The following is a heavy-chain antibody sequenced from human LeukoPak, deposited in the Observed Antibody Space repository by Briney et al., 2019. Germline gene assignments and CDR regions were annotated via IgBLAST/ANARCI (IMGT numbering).Heavy chain of an antibody. J-gene: IGHJ4*02. CDR1: GGSISSDY. CDR3: ARGANWGSPDY. D-gene: IGHD7-27*01. CDR2: IYYSGTT. V-gene: IGHV4-59*01. Sequence: KPSETLSLTCTVSGGSISSDYWSWIRQSPGKGLEWIGYIYYSGTTSYNPSLKSQVTISLDTSKNQFSLKLSSVTAADTAVYYCARGANWGSPDYWGQGTLVTVSS.